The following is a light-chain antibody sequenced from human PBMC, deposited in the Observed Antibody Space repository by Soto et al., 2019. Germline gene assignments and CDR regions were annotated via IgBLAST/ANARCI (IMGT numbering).Light chain of an antibody. V-gene: IGKV4-1*01. J-gene: IGKJ4*01. CDR3: QQYYNGPLT. CDR1: QSVLYSSNNKNY. Sequence: DIVMTQSPDSLAVSLGERATINCKSTQSVLYSSNNKNYLAWYQQKPGQPPKLLIYWASTREFGVPDRFSGSGSGTNFTLTISSLQAEDVDVYYCQQYYNGPLTLGGGTKVDIK. CDR2: WAS.